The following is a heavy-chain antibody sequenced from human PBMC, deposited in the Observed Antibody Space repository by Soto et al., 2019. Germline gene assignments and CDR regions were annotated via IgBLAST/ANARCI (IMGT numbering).Heavy chain of an antibody. J-gene: IGHJ5*02. CDR3: ARVFPGVPAAMVSRFDP. CDR1: GGSFSGYY. CDR2: INHSGST. V-gene: IGHV4-34*01. Sequence: SETLSLTCAVYGGSFSGYYWSWIRQPPGKGLEWIGEINHSGSTNYNPSLKSRVTISVDTSKNQFSLKLSSVTAADTAVYYCARVFPGVPAAMVSRFDPWGQGTLVTVSS. D-gene: IGHD2-2*01.